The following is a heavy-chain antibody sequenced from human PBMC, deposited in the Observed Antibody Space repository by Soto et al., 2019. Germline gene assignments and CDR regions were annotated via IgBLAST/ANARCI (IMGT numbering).Heavy chain of an antibody. CDR1: DLTFRSKA. V-gene: IGHV3-23*01. CDR3: AKGQR. Sequence: EVQLLESGGGLVQPGGSLRLSCPASDLTFRSKAMSWARQAPGKGLEWVSAVMGSGTTTYNADSVKGRFTISRDNSKNTLHLQMNSLRAEDTAVYYCAKGQRWGQGTLVTVSS. J-gene: IGHJ4*02. CDR2: VMGSGTTT.